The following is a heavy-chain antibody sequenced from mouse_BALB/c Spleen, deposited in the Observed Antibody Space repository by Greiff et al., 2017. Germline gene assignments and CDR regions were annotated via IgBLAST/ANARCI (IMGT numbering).Heavy chain of an antibody. J-gene: IGHJ2*01. CDR3: ARDGYYYFDY. D-gene: IGHD2-3*01. Sequence: EVHLVESGPGLVKPSQSLSLTCTVTGYSITSDYAWNWIRQFPGNKLEWMGYISYSGSTSYNPSLKSRISITRDTSKNQFFLQLNSVTTEDTATYYCARDGYYYFDYWGQGTTLTVSS. CDR1: GYSITSDYA. V-gene: IGHV3-2*02. CDR2: ISYSGST.